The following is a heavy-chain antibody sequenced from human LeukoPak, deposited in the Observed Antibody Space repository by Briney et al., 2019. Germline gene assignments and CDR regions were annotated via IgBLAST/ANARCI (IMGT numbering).Heavy chain of an antibody. J-gene: IGHJ5*02. CDR1: GGSISSGGYY. CDR3: ARVWNKVVAVPPGWFDP. D-gene: IGHD2-15*01. Sequence: PSETLSLTCTVSGGSISSGGYYWSWIRQHPGKGLEWIGYIYYSGSTYYNPSLKSRVTISVDTSKNQFSLKLSSVTAADTAVYYCARVWNKVVAVPPGWFDPWGQGTLVTVSS. CDR2: IYYSGST. V-gene: IGHV4-31*03.